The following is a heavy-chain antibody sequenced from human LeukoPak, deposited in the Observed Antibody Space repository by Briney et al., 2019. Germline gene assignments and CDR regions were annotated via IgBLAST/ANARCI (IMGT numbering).Heavy chain of an antibody. CDR3: ARVATMVRGVIKYYFDY. D-gene: IGHD3-10*01. CDR2: INSDGSST. V-gene: IGHV3-74*01. J-gene: IGHJ4*02. CDR1: GFTFSSYW. Sequence: GGSLRLSCAASGFTFSSYWMHWVRQAPGKGLVWVSRINSDGSSTSYADSVKGRFTISRDNAKNTLYLQMNSLRAEDTAVYYCARVATMVRGVIKYYFDYWGQGTLVTASS.